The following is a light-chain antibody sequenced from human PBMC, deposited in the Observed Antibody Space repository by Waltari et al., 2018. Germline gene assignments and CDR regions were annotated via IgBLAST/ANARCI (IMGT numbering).Light chain of an antibody. CDR3: NSFGGNRNFV. J-gene: IGLJ2*01. CDR1: SSDVGGYNY. CDR2: DVN. V-gene: IGLV2-8*01. Sequence: QSALTQPPSASGSPGQSVTISCTGSSSDVGGYNYVPWYQQHPGTAPQLLIYDVNNRPSGVPACFSGPKSGNTASLTVSGLRADDEAEYYCNSFGGNRNFVFGGGTKLTVL.